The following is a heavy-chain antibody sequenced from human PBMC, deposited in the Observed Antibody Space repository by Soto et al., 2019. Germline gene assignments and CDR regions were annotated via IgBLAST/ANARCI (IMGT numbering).Heavy chain of an antibody. CDR1: GGSISSGDYY. V-gene: IGHV4-30-4*01. J-gene: IGHJ4*02. CDR2: IHYSGST. D-gene: IGHD3-22*01. CDR3: ARSKYYYDSTFDY. Sequence: SETLSLTCTVSGGSISSGDYYWSWIRQPPGKGLEWIGYIHYSGSTYYNPSLKSRVTISVDTSKNQFSLKLSSVTAADTAVYYCARSKYYYDSTFDYWGQGTLVTVSS.